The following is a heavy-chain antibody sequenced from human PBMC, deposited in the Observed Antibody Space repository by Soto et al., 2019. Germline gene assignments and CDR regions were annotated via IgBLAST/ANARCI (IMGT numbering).Heavy chain of an antibody. CDR2: ISGSGGST. J-gene: IGHJ4*02. D-gene: IGHD6-13*01. V-gene: IGHV3-23*01. CDR3: AKDQSGSSYYDY. Sequence: EVQLLESGGGLVQPGGSLRLSCAASGFTFSSYAMSWVRQAPGKGLEWVSAISGSGGSTYYADSVKGRFTTSRDNSKNTLYLQMNSLRAEDTAVYYCAKDQSGSSYYDYWGQGTLVTVSS. CDR1: GFTFSSYA.